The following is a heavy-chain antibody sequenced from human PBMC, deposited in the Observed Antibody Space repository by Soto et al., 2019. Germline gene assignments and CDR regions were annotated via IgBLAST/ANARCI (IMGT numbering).Heavy chain of an antibody. CDR1: GDTFSFYS. D-gene: IGHD3-10*01. CDR3: ATSYGSGYRAFDY. Sequence: QVQLVQSGAEVKRPGSSVKVSCKASGDTFSFYSINWVRQAPGLGLEWMGRVNPILSMSNYAQSFQCRVTMTGDNSTRTDDMELSGLRSEDTAMYYCATSYGSGYRAFDYWGQGALVTVSS. CDR2: VNPILSMS. J-gene: IGHJ4*02. V-gene: IGHV1-69*04.